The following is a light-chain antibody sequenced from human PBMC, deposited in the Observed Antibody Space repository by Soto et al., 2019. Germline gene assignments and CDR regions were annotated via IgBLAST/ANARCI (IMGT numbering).Light chain of an antibody. Sequence: DIQMTQSPSTLSPSVGDTVTITCRASQTISGWLAWYQQRPGKAPNLLIFDASTLESGVPSRFSGSGSGTTFTLTISSLQSDDFATYYCLQYNGYYRTFGQGTKVDI. CDR3: LQYNGYYRT. J-gene: IGKJ1*01. CDR1: QTISGW. V-gene: IGKV1-5*01. CDR2: DAS.